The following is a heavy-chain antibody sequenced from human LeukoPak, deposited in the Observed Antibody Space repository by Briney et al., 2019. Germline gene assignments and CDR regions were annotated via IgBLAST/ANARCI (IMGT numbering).Heavy chain of an antibody. Sequence: GGSLRLSCAASGFTFSDYYMSWIRQAPGKGLEWVSYISSSSSYTNYADSVKGRFTISRDNAKNSLYLQMNSLRAEDTAVYYCARDFWDSSGPKNYGMDVWAKGPRSPSP. CDR1: GFTFSDYY. CDR3: ARDFWDSSGPKNYGMDV. D-gene: IGHD3-22*01. J-gene: IGHJ6*02. V-gene: IGHV3-11*06. CDR2: ISSSSSYT.